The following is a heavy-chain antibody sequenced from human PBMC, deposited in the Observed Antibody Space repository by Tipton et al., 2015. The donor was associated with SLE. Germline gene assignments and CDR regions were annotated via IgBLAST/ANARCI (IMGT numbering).Heavy chain of an antibody. CDR3: AKGRDWSYFDY. V-gene: IGHV3-30*02. D-gene: IGHD1-1*01. CDR2: IRFDGNRE. Sequence: SLRLSCAASGFTFRSYGMHWVRQAPGKGLEWVTFIRFDGNREYYADSVKGRFTISRDNSKNTPYLQINSLRSDDTAVYYCAKGRDWSYFDYWGQGTLVTVSS. J-gene: IGHJ4*02. CDR1: GFTFRSYG.